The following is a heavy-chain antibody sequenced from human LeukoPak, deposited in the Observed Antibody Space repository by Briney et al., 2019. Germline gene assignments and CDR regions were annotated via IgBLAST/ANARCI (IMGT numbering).Heavy chain of an antibody. CDR1: GGSISSSSYY. CDR2: IYYSGST. Sequence: SETLSLTCTVSGGSISSSSYYWGWIRQPPGKGLEWIGSIYYSGSTYYNPSLKSRVTISVDTSKNQFSLKLSSVTAADTAVYYCARDGAYSSSWFPLDYWGQGTLVTVSS. CDR3: ARDGAYSSSWFPLDY. J-gene: IGHJ4*02. V-gene: IGHV4-39*07. D-gene: IGHD6-13*01.